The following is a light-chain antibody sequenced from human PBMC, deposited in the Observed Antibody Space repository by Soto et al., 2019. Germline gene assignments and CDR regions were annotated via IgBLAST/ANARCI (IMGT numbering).Light chain of an antibody. J-gene: IGKJ2*01. CDR2: LGS. V-gene: IGKV2-28*01. Sequence: DLVMTQSPLSLPVTPGEPASISCRSSQSLLHSNGYNYLDWYLQKPGQSPQLLIYLGSNRASGVPDRFSGSGSRTDFTLKISRVEAEDVGVYYCMQALQTPMYTFGQGTKLEIK. CDR1: QSLLHSNGYNY. CDR3: MQALQTPMYT.